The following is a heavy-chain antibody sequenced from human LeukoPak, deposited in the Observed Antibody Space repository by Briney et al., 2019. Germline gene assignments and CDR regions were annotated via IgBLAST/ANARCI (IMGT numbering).Heavy chain of an antibody. D-gene: IGHD2-15*01. CDR3: ASRYCSDGSCLVY. CDR2: ISSSSYI. CDR1: GFTFSSYS. Sequence: GGSLRLSCAASGFTFSSYSMNWVRQAPGKGLEWVSSISSSSYIYYADSVKGRFTISRDNAKNSLYLQMNSLRAEDTAVYYCASRYCSDGSCLVYWGQGTLVTVSS. V-gene: IGHV3-21*01. J-gene: IGHJ4*02.